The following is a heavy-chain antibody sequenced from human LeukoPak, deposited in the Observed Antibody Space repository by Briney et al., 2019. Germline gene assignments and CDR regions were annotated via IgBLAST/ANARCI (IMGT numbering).Heavy chain of an antibody. CDR3: AGTSGRYPFEY. CDR1: GGSISGYY. V-gene: IGHV4-59*01. D-gene: IGHD1-26*01. J-gene: IGHJ4*02. CDR2: IYNSGST. Sequence: SETLSLTCTVSGGSISGYYWSWIRQPPGKGLEWIGYIYNSGSTNYNPSLKSRVTISVDTSKNQFSLKLSSVTAADSAVYYCAGTSGRYPFEYWGQGTLVTVSS.